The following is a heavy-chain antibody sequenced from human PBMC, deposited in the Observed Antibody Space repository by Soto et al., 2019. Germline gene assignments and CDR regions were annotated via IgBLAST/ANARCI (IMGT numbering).Heavy chain of an antibody. J-gene: IGHJ5*02. CDR3: SRAQQSHWFYP. Sequence: SETLSLTCTISGGSISSSGYYWSWIRQHPGKGLEWIGYIYYSGSTYYNPSLKSRVTISVHTSKIQFSLKLSSVTAADTAVYYCSRAQQSHWFYPCGQGTLVPVSS. CDR2: IYYSGST. CDR1: GGSISSSGYY. V-gene: IGHV4-31*03. D-gene: IGHD6-13*01.